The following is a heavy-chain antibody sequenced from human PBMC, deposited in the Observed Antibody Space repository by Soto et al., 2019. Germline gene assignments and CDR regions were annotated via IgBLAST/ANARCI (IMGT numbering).Heavy chain of an antibody. CDR2: IYSTGNA. Sequence: QVQLQESGPGLVKPSETLSLRCTVSDGSITGYYWSWVRQPAGKGLEWIGRIYSTGNANYNPSLKSRVTMSVDTSQNRFSLELTSVTAADTAMYYCVRGDVFDIWGRGTKVTVS. J-gene: IGHJ3*02. CDR3: VRGDVFDI. CDR1: DGSITGYY. D-gene: IGHD3-10*01. V-gene: IGHV4-4*07.